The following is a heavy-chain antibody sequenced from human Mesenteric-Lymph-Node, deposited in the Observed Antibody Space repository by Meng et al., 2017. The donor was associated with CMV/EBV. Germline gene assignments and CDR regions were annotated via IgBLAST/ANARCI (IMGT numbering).Heavy chain of an antibody. CDR3: AREGYCSSTSCRNWFDP. CDR2: IYHSGST. Sequence: GGSISSSNWWSWVRQPPGKGLEWIGEIYHSGSTNYNPSLKSRVTISVDKSKNQFSLKLSSVTAADTAVYYCAREGYCSSTSCRNWFDPWGQGTLVTSPQ. V-gene: IGHV4-4*02. D-gene: IGHD2-2*01. CDR1: GGSISSSNW. J-gene: IGHJ5*02.